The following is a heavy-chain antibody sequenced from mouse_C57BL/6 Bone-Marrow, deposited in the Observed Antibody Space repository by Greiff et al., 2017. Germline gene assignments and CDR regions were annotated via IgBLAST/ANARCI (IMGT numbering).Heavy chain of an antibody. CDR1: GFTFSSYG. V-gene: IGHV5-6*01. D-gene: IGHD3-3*01. J-gene: IGHJ2*01. CDR3: ARHGEGGTRYFGY. Sequence: EVHLVESGGDLVKPGGSLKLSCAASGFTFSSYGMSWVRQTPDKRLEWVANISSGGSYTYYPDSVKGRFTISRDNATNTLYLQMSSLNSEDTAMYYCARHGEGGTRYFGYWGQGTTLTVSS. CDR2: ISSGGSYT.